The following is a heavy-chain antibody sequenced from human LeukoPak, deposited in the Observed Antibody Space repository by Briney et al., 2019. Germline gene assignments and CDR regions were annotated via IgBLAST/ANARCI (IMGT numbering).Heavy chain of an antibody. D-gene: IGHD1-26*01. CDR1: GDSISLSFYY. J-gene: IGHJ6*03. V-gene: IGHV4-39*01. CDR3: ARHRELGSYYYYYMDV. Sequence: PSETLSLTCSVSGDSISLSFYYWGWIRQPPGKALEWIGSVYYSGTTSYNPSLKSRVTISVDTSKNQFSLKLSSVTAADTAVYYCARHRELGSYYYYYMDVWGKGTTVTISS. CDR2: VYYSGTT.